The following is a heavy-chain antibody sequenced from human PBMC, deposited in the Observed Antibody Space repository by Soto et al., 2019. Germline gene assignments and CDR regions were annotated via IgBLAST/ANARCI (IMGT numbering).Heavy chain of an antibody. D-gene: IGHD2-15*01. CDR3: ARTCSGGTCSFDI. CDR1: GFTVSSNY. CDR2: IYSGGST. Sequence: GGSLRLSCAASGFTVSSNYMSWVRQAPGKGLEWVSVIYSGGSTYYADSVKGRFTISRDNSENTLYLQMNSLRAEDTAVYYCARTCSGGTCSFDIWGQGTMVTVSS. J-gene: IGHJ3*02. V-gene: IGHV3-66*01.